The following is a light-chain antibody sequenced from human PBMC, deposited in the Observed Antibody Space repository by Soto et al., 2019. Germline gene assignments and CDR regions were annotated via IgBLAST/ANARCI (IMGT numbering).Light chain of an antibody. CDR2: DVS. Sequence: QSVLTQPASVSGSPGQSITISCTGTSSDVGGYNYVSWYQQHPGKAPKLMIYDVSNRPSGVSNRFSGSKSGNTASLTISGLQAEYEADYYCSSYTSSSPYVFGTMTEVTVL. J-gene: IGLJ1*01. CDR3: SSYTSSSPYV. V-gene: IGLV2-14*01. CDR1: SSDVGGYNY.